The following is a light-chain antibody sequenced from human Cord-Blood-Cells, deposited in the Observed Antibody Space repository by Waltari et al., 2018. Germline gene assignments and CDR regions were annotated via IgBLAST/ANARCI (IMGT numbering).Light chain of an antibody. V-gene: IGLV2-14*01. J-gene: IGLJ1*01. CDR3: SSYTSSSTLEV. CDR2: EVS. CDR1: SSDVGGYNY. Sequence: QSALTQPASVSGSPGQSITLSRTGTSSDVGGYNYVSWYQQHPGKAPKLMIYEVSNRPSGVSNRFSGSKSGNTASLTISGLQAEDEADYYCSSYTSSSTLEVFGTGTKVTVL.